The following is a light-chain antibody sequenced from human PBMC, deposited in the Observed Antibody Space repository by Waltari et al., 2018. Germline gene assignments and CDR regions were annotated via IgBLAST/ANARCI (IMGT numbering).Light chain of an antibody. J-gene: IGKJ2*01. CDR3: IRDTHWRT. V-gene: IGKV2-30*02. CDR1: QSLVHSDGNTY. CDR2: KVG. Sequence: DVEMTQSPLSLPVTLGQPASISCRSSQSLVHSDGNTYLQWLQQRPDQSRRRLIYKVGNRDSVVPDSFSGSGSGDDFTPRISRVEAEYVGDYYCIRDTHWRTFGQGTKLEIK.